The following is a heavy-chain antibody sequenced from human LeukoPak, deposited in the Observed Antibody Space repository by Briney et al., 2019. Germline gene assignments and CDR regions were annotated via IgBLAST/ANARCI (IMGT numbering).Heavy chain of an antibody. CDR1: GKRLSDLS. Sequence: ASVKVSCKVSGKRLSDLSMAWVRQTPGKGLEWMGGFDPEVDKIRLAQKFQGRVTMTEDTSTDTAYMELSSLRPDDTAVYYCATRVLWRILDCFDLWGQGTVVTVSS. D-gene: IGHD3-16*01. CDR3: ATRVLWRILDCFDL. J-gene: IGHJ3*01. CDR2: FDPEVDKI. V-gene: IGHV1-24*01.